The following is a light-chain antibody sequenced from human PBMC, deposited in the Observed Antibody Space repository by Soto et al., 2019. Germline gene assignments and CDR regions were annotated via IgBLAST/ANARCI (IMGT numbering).Light chain of an antibody. CDR2: DAS. Sequence: IVLTQSPGTLSLSPGDRATLSCRASQTVFKNYLSWYQQKPGQAPRLLIYDASTRAAGISDRISGIGSGTDFTLTVNRLEPADFAVYYCQQYGGSPSTFGGGTKVEIK. CDR3: QQYGGSPST. CDR1: QTVFKNY. V-gene: IGKV3-20*01. J-gene: IGKJ4*01.